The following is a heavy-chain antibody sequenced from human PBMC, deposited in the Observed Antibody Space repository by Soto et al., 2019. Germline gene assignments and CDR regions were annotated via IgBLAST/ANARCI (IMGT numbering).Heavy chain of an antibody. Sequence: PGESLNISCKASGYSFTSYWLSWVRQMPGIGLEWMGRIDPSDSYTNYSPYFQGHVTISADKSISTAYLQWSSLKASDTAMYYCARHNVDTATYYYYDMDVWGQGTTVAVYS. D-gene: IGHD5-18*01. CDR1: GYSFTSYW. V-gene: IGHV5-10-1*01. CDR2: IDPSDSYT. CDR3: ARHNVDTATYYYYDMDV. J-gene: IGHJ6*02.